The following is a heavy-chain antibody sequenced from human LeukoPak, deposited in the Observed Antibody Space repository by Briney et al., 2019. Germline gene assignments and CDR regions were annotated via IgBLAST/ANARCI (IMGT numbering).Heavy chain of an antibody. CDR3: ARGSPLTIFGVVRLKNWFGP. CDR2: INHSGST. V-gene: IGHV4-34*01. D-gene: IGHD3-3*01. CDR1: GGSFSGYY. J-gene: IGHJ5*02. Sequence: SETLSLTCAVYGGSFSGYYWSWIRQPPGKGLEWIGEINHSGSTNYNPSLKSRVTISVDTSKNQFSLKLSSVTAADTAVYYCARGSPLTIFGVVRLKNWFGPWGQGTLVTVSS.